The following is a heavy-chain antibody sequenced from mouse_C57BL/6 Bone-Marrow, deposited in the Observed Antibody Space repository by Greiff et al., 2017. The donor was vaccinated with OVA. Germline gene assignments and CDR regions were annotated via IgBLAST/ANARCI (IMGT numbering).Heavy chain of an antibody. CDR2: IDPENGDT. J-gene: IGHJ2*01. V-gene: IGHV14-4*01. CDR1: GFNIKDDY. CDR3: TTRYGSSPYYFDY. Sequence: EVQLQQSGAELVRPGASVKLSCTASGFNIKDDYMHWVKQRPEQGLEWIGWIDPENGDTEYASKFQGKATITADTSSNTAYLQLSSLTSEDTAVYYCTTRYGSSPYYFDYWGQGTTLTVSS. D-gene: IGHD1-1*01.